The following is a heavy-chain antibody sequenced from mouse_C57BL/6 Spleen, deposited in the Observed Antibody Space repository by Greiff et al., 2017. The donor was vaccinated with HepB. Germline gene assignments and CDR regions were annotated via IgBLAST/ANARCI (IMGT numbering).Heavy chain of an antibody. CDR2: IWSGGST. CDR3: TRKGYGSSYVIAMDY. Sequence: QVQLKQSGPGLVQPSQSLSITCTVSGFSLTSYGVHWVRQSPGKGLEWLGVIWSGGSTDYNAAFISRLSISKDNSKSQVFFKMNSLQADDTAIYYWTRKGYGSSYVIAMDYWGQGTSVTVSS. V-gene: IGHV2-2*01. D-gene: IGHD1-1*01. J-gene: IGHJ4*01. CDR1: GFSLTSYG.